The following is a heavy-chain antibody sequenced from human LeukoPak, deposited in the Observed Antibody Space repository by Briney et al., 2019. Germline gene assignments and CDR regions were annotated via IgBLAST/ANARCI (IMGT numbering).Heavy chain of an antibody. CDR3: ARGGTYSSGLPGS. CDR2: INSDGSST. CDR1: GFTFSGYW. Sequence: GGSLRLSCAASGFTFSGYWMHWVRQAPGKGLVWVSRINSDGSSTNYADSVKGRFTISRDNARNTLYLQMNTLRAEDTAVYYCARGGTYSSGLPGSWGQGTLVTVSS. V-gene: IGHV3-74*01. J-gene: IGHJ5*02. D-gene: IGHD5-18*01.